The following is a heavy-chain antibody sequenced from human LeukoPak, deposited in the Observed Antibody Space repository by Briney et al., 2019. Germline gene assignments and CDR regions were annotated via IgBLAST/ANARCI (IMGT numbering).Heavy chain of an antibody. CDR3: ARENLAAAADY. CDR2: IRGDGSMT. D-gene: IGHD6-25*01. Sequence: GGSLRLSCAASEFTISAYWMHWVRQAPGKGLVWVSRIRGDGSMTNYADSVKGRFTISRDNAKNTLYLQMISLRLEDTAVYYCARENLAAAADYWGQGTVVTVSS. V-gene: IGHV3-74*01. CDR1: EFTISAYW. J-gene: IGHJ4*02.